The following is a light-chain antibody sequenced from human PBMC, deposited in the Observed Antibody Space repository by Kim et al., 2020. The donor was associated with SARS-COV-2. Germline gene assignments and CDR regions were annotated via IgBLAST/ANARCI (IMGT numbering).Light chain of an antibody. V-gene: IGKV1-5*03. CDR1: QSTSTL. CDR3: QQHNSYSLP. CDR2: MAS. Sequence: VGDRVTISCRDSQSTSTLLAWDQKKPGKDPKSLIYMASRLESGVPPRFSGSGSGTQITLSISSLQTEDFANYYCQQHNSYSLPFAQGTKV. J-gene: IGKJ1*01.